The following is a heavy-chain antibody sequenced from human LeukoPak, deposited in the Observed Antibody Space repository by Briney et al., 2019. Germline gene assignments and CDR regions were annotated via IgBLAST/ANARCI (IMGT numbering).Heavy chain of an antibody. CDR2: IYPGDSDT. CDR3: ARHRSDSGGYVGFDY. CDR1: GYSFTSYW. Sequence: GESLKISCKGSGYSFTSYWIGWVRQMPGKGLEWMGIIYPGDSDTRYSPSFQGQVTISADKSISTAYLQWSSLKASDTAMYYCARHRSDSGGYVGFDYWGQGTLVTVSS. V-gene: IGHV5-51*01. D-gene: IGHD3-22*01. J-gene: IGHJ4*02.